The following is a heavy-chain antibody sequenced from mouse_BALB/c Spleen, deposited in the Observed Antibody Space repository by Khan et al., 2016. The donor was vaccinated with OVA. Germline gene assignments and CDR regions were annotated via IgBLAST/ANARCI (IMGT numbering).Heavy chain of an antibody. CDR2: IRNRANGYTT. CDR1: GFTLTDYY. D-gene: IGHD1-1*01. CDR3: TRETVVDIYWYFDV. V-gene: IGHV7-3*02. Sequence: EVELVESGGGLVQPGGSLRLSCATSGFTLTDYYMSWVRQPPGKALEWLGFIRNRANGYTTEYSASVKGRFTISRDNSQSVLYIHMNNLRAEDSATYYGTRETVVDIYWYFDVWGAGTTVTVAA. J-gene: IGHJ1*01.